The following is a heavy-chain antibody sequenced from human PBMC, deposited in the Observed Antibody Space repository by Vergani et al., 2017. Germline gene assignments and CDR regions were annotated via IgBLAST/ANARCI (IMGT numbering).Heavy chain of an antibody. Sequence: QVQQQQWGAGLLKPSETLSLTCAVYGGSFSGYYWSWIRQPPGKGLEWIGEINHSGSTNYNPSLKSRVTISVDTSKNQFSLKLSSVTAADTAVYYCARGRLLGDYRSFDYWGQGTLVTVSS. D-gene: IGHD4-17*01. CDR2: INHSGST. V-gene: IGHV4-34*01. CDR3: ARGRLLGDYRSFDY. CDR1: GGSFSGYY. J-gene: IGHJ4*02.